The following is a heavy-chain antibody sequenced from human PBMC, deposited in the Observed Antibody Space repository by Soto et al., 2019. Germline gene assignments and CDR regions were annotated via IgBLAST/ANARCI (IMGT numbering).Heavy chain of an antibody. CDR3: TTGGSTTLDYYYYYYMDV. D-gene: IGHD4-17*01. CDR1: GFTFSNAW. J-gene: IGHJ6*03. CDR2: IKSKTDGGTT. Sequence: PGGSLRLSCAASGFTFSNAWMSWVRQAPGKGLEWVGRIKSKTDGGTTDYAAPVKGRFTISRDDSKNTLYLQMNSLKTEDTAVYYCTTGGSTTLDYYYYYYMDVWGKGTTVTVSS. V-gene: IGHV3-15*01.